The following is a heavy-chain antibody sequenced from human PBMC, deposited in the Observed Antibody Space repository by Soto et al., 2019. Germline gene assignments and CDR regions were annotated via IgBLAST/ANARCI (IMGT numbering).Heavy chain of an antibody. CDR3: AKKAKDGYNYGFDV. CDR1: GFIFGSYA. CDR2: ISGSGGNT. D-gene: IGHD5-12*01. V-gene: IGHV3-23*01. Sequence: GGSLRLSCVGSGFIFGSYAMTWVRQAPGRGLEWVSSISGSGGNTYYADSVKGRFTMSRDNSRNTLYLQMSSLRAEDTALYYCAKKAKDGYNYGFDVWGQGTLVTVSS. J-gene: IGHJ4*02.